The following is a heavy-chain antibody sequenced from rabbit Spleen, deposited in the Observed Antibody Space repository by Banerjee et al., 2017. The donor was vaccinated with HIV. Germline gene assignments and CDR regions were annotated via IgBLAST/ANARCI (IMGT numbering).Heavy chain of an antibody. CDR2: MDTSSFNT. CDR3: ASDGYAGGVGYGYALNL. V-gene: IGHV1S40*01. Sequence: QSLEESGGDLVKPGASLTLTCKASGFDFSSNYYMCWVRQAPGKGLELIACMDTSSFNTADATWAKGRFTISKTSSTTVTLQMTRLTAADTATYFCASDGYAGGVGYGYALNLWGQGTLVTVS. D-gene: IGHD6-1*01. CDR1: GFDFSSNYY. J-gene: IGHJ4*01.